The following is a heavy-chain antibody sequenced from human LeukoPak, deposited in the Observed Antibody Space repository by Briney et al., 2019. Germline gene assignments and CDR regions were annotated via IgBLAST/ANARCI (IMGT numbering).Heavy chain of an antibody. V-gene: IGHV3-53*01. CDR3: ATAYDSSGYYLDY. D-gene: IGHD3-22*01. J-gene: IGHJ4*02. CDR2: IYSGGST. CDR1: GFIVSSNY. Sequence: PGGSLRLSCAASGFIVSSNYMSWVRQAPGKGLEWVSVIYSGGSTYYADSVKGRFTISRDNSKNTLYLQMNSLRAEDTAVYYCATAYDSSGYYLDYWGQGTLVTVSS.